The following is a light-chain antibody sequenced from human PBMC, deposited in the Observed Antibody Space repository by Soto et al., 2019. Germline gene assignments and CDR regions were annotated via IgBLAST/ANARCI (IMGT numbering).Light chain of an antibody. V-gene: IGLV2-8*01. CDR2: EVT. CDR1: SSDVGAYNY. CDR3: SSHAGINNVV. Sequence: QSALTQPPSASGSPGQSVTISCTGTSSDVGAYNYVSWYQQHPGKAPKLMIYEVTKRPSGVPDRFSGSKSGNTASLTVFGLLAEDEADYYCSSHAGINNVVFGGGTKLTVL. J-gene: IGLJ3*02.